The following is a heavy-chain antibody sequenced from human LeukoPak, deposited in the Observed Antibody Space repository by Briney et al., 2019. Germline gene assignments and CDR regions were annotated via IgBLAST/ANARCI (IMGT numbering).Heavy chain of an antibody. Sequence: GGSLRLSCAASGFTFSSYGMHWVRQAPGKGREWVAVISYDGSNKYYADSVKGRFTISRDNSKNTLYLQMNSLRAEDTAVYYCAKGAGTAHYYYYGMDVWGQGTTVTVSS. V-gene: IGHV3-30*18. CDR1: GFTFSSYG. CDR3: AKGAGTAHYYYYGMDV. D-gene: IGHD1-1*01. J-gene: IGHJ6*02. CDR2: ISYDGSNK.